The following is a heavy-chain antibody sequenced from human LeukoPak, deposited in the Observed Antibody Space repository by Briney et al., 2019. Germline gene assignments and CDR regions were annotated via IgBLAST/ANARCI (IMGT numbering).Heavy chain of an antibody. CDR1: GVTLSSYA. J-gene: IGHJ4*02. CDR2: INHSGST. CDR3: ALLRLRFGQAPIDY. Sequence: GSLRLSCAASGVTLSSYAMSWIRQPPGKGLEWIGEINHSGSTNYNPSLKSRVTISVDTSKNQFSLKLSSVTAADTAVYYCALLRLRFGQAPIDYWGQGTLVTVSS. V-gene: IGHV4-34*08. D-gene: IGHD5-12*01.